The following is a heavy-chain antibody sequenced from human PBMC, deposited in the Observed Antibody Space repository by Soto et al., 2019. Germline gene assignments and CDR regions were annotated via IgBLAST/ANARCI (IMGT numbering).Heavy chain of an antibody. D-gene: IGHD2-21*01. Sequence: PSETLSLTCTVSGGSISRGGYYWSWIRQHPGKGLEWIGDIYYSGSTYYNPSLKSRVTISVDTSKNQFSLKLSSVTAADTAVYYCARVCGGGACYGSGWFDPWGQG. CDR1: GGSISRGGYY. CDR3: ARVCGGGACYGSGWFDP. CDR2: IYYSGST. V-gene: IGHV4-31*03. J-gene: IGHJ5*02.